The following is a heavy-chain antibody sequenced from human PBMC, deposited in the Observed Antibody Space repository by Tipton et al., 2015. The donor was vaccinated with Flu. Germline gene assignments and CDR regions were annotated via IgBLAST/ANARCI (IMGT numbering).Heavy chain of an antibody. Sequence: GLVKPSETLSLTCAVYGGSFSGYYWSWIRQPAGKGLEWIGRIYTSGSTNYNPSLKSRVTMSVDTSKNQFSLKLSSVTAADTAVYYCARATEYSSSNYMDVWGKGTTVTVSS. J-gene: IGHJ6*03. CDR1: GGSFSGYY. V-gene: IGHV4-4*07. D-gene: IGHD6-6*01. CDR3: ARATEYSSSNYMDV. CDR2: IYTSGST.